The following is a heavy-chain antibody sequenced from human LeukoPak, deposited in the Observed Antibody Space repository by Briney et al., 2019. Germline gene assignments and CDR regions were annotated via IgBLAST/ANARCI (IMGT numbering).Heavy chain of an antibody. CDR1: GGSFSGYY. V-gene: IGHV4-34*01. D-gene: IGHD6-6*01. CDR2: IYYSGST. J-gene: IGHJ6*03. Sequence: SETLSLTCAVYGGSFSGYYWGWIRQPPGKGLEWIGSIYYSGSTYYNPSLKSRVTISVDTSKNQFSLKLSSVTAADTAVYYCATCNSSSYYYYYMDVWGKGTTVTVSS. CDR3: ATCNSSSYYYYYMDV.